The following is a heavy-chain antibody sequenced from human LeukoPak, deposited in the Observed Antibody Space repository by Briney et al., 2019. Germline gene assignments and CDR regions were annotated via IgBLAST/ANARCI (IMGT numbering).Heavy chain of an antibody. Sequence: PGGSLRLSCAASGFTFSSYAMSWVRQAPGKGLEWVSAISGSSGSTYYADSVKGRFTISRDNSKNTLYLQMNSLRAEDTAVYYCANLYGSGSYYTGIGFDYWGQGTLVTVSS. CDR1: GFTFSSYA. CDR3: ANLYGSGSYYTGIGFDY. CDR2: ISGSSGST. V-gene: IGHV3-23*01. D-gene: IGHD3-10*01. J-gene: IGHJ4*02.